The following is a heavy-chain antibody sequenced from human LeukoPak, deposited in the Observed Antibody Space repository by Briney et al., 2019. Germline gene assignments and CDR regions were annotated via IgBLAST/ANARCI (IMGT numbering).Heavy chain of an antibody. Sequence: PGGSLRLSCAASGFTFTYYAMTWVRQAPGKGLEWVSSISNSGSSAYYADSVKGRFTISRDNSKNTLYLQVNSLRAEDMALYYCAKDFFTTVTTIDYWGQGTLVTVSS. J-gene: IGHJ4*02. CDR3: AKDFFTTVTTIDY. V-gene: IGHV3-23*01. CDR1: GFTFTYYA. D-gene: IGHD4-17*01. CDR2: ISNSGSSA.